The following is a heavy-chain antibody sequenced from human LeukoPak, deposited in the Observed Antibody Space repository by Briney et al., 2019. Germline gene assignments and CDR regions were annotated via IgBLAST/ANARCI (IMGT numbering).Heavy chain of an antibody. CDR2: ISYDGSNK. D-gene: IGHD3-22*01. J-gene: IGHJ4*02. Sequence: GRSLRLSCAASGFTFSSYGMHWVRQAPGKGLEWVAVISYDGSNKYYADSVKGRFTISRDNSKNTLYLQMNSLRAEDTAVYYCATFDSIDYWGQGTLVTVSS. CDR3: ATFDSIDY. CDR1: GFTFSSYG. V-gene: IGHV3-30*03.